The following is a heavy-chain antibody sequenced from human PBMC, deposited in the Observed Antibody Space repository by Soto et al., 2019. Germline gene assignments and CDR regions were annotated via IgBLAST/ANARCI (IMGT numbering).Heavy chain of an antibody. CDR2: ISYDGNDK. J-gene: IGHJ4*02. Sequence: GGSLRLSCAASGFTFSSYGMHWVRQTPGKGLEWVAAISYDGNDKHYIDSVKGRFTISRDYSKNTVFLQMNSLRVEDTAVFYCAKVGATGSYLENWGQGTLVTVSS. V-gene: IGHV3-30*18. D-gene: IGHD1-26*01. CDR3: AKVGATGSYLEN. CDR1: GFTFSSYG.